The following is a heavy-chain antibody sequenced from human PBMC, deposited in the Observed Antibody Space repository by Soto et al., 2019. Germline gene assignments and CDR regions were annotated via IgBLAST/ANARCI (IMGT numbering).Heavy chain of an antibody. CDR1: GLPFSGSP. CDR2: IRSKANTYAT. J-gene: IGHJ4*02. Sequence: EVQLVESGGDLVQPGGSLKLSCAASGLPFSGSPIHWVRQASGKGLEWVGRIRSKANTYATAYATSVKGRFTISRDNAKNTLYLQMNSLRAEDTAVYYCVRDVVASSGWNLFDYWGQGILVTVSA. CDR3: VRDVVASSGWNLFDY. V-gene: IGHV3-73*02. D-gene: IGHD6-19*01.